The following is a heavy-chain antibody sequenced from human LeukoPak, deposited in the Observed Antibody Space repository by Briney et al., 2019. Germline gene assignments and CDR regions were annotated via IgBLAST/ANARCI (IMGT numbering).Heavy chain of an antibody. Sequence: ASVKVSCRTSGYTFTDYYMHWVRRAPGQGLEWLGWINPNSGDTNCAQKFQGRVTMTRATSISTAYMELSRLRSDDTAVYYCARGEDILVHLDFWGQGTLVTVSS. CDR1: GYTFTDYY. J-gene: IGHJ4*02. CDR3: ARGEDILVHLDF. CDR2: INPNSGDT. D-gene: IGHD3-16*01. V-gene: IGHV1-2*02.